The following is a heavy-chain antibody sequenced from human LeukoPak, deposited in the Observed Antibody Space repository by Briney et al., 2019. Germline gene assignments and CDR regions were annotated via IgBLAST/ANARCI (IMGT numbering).Heavy chain of an antibody. CDR1: GFTVSSNY. CDR2: IYSGGST. V-gene: IGHV3-66*01. D-gene: IGHD7-27*01. J-gene: IGHJ6*03. Sequence: GGSLRLSCAASGFTVSSNYMSWVRQAPGKGLEWVSVIYSGGSTYYADSVKGRFTISRDNSKNTLYLQMNSLRAEDTAVYYCARGTGDRPYYYYYMDVWGKGTTVTISS. CDR3: ARGTGDRPYYYYYMDV.